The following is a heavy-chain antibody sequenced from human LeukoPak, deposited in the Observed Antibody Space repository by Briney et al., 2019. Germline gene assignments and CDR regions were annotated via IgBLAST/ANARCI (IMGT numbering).Heavy chain of an antibody. CDR2: ISGSGDRT. D-gene: IGHD3-3*01. Sequence: LSGGSLRLSCAASGFTFSSYAMNWVRQAPGKGLEWVSSISGSGDRTYYADSVKGRFTISRDNSKNTLYVQMNSLRAEDTAVYYCARFPYYDFWSGYSFWDYWGQGTLVTVSS. J-gene: IGHJ4*02. CDR3: ARFPYYDFWSGYSFWDY. V-gene: IGHV3-23*01. CDR1: GFTFSSYA.